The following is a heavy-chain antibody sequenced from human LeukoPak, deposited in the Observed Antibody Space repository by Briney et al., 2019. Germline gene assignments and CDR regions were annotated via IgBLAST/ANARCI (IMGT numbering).Heavy chain of an antibody. V-gene: IGHV3-9*01. CDR3: AKDTAMVEYYFDY. J-gene: IGHJ4*02. D-gene: IGHD5-18*01. CDR2: ISWNSDNI. Sequence: PGRSLRLSCAASGFTFHDSAMHWVRQAPGKGLEWVSSISWNSDNIDYADSVKGRFTISRDNAKNSLYLQMNSLRAEDTALYYCAKDTAMVEYYFDYWGQGTLVTVSS. CDR1: GFTFHDSA.